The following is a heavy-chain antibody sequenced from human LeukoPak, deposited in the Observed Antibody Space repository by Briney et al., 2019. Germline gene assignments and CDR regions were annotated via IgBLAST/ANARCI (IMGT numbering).Heavy chain of an antibody. V-gene: IGHV3-33*06. CDR1: GCTFSQCG. CDR2: IWSDATNQ. CDR3: VKGAQRGFDYSNSLQH. Sequence: GGSLRLSCEASGCTFSQCGMHWVRQAPGKGLEWVAVIWSDATNQYYSDSVKGRFTISRDNFKRTVSLQTNSLRAEDTAVYYCVKGAQRGFDYSNSLQHWGQGSLVTVSS. D-gene: IGHD4-11*01. J-gene: IGHJ1*01.